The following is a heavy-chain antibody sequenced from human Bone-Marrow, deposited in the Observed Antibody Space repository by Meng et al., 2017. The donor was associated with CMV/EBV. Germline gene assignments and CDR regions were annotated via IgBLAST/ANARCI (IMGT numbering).Heavy chain of an antibody. CDR3: ARSNIVVVPAGTHAFDI. V-gene: IGHV1-18*01. D-gene: IGHD2-2*01. Sequence: ASVKVSCKASGYTFTSYGISWVRQAPGQGLEWMGWISAYNGNTNYAQKLQGRVTMTTDTSTSTAYMELRSLRSDDTAVYYCARSNIVVVPAGTHAFDIWGQGTMVT. CDR1: GYTFTSYG. CDR2: ISAYNGNT. J-gene: IGHJ3*02.